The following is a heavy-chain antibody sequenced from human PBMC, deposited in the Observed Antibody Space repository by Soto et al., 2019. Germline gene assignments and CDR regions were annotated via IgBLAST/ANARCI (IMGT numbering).Heavy chain of an antibody. Sequence: QVQLQESGPGLVKPSETLSLTCTVSGGSISSYYWSWIRQPPGKGLEWIGYIYYSGSTNYNPSLKSRVTISVDPSKTQVPLKRSSVPAADTAVYYCARRYGSGFDYWGQGALVTVSS. CDR1: GGSISSYY. D-gene: IGHD5-18*01. V-gene: IGHV4-59*08. CDR3: ARRYGSGFDY. J-gene: IGHJ4*02. CDR2: IYYSGST.